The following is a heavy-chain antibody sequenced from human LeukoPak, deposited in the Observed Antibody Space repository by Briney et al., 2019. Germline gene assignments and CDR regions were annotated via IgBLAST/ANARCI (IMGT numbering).Heavy chain of an antibody. CDR2: ISSSSSYI. CDR1: GFTFSRYD. V-gene: IGHV3-21*01. D-gene: IGHD3-3*01. CDR3: ARDPGTAVFGVVIPFDY. Sequence: GGSLRLSCVASGFTFSRYDMHWVRQAPGKGLEWVSSISSSSSYIYYADSVKGRFTISRDNAKNSLYLQMNSLRAEDTAVYYCARDPGTAVFGVVIPFDYWGQGTLVTVSS. J-gene: IGHJ4*02.